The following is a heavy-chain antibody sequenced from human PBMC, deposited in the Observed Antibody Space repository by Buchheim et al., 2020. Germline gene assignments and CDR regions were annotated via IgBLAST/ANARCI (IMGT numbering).Heavy chain of an antibody. V-gene: IGHV4-4*02. J-gene: IGHJ4*02. D-gene: IGHD3-10*01. CDR1: GGSISSSNW. CDR3: ARDRFGPDYYGSGSYYKSGVSRFDY. Sequence: QVQLQESGPGLVKPSGTLSLTCAVSGGSISSSNWWSWVRQPPGKGLEWIGEIYHSGSTNYNPSLKSRVTISVDKSKNQFSLKLSSVTAADTAVYYCARDRFGPDYYGSGSYYKSGVSRFDYWGQGTL. CDR2: IYHSGST.